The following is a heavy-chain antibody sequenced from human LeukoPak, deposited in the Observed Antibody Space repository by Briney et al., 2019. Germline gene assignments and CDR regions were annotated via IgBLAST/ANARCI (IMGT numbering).Heavy chain of an antibody. Sequence: GGSLRLSCEGSGFNFNDAWMSWIRQAPGKGLEWVGRVSTTAEGETTDYGAPVRGRFIISRDDSKSTLNVQVNRLETWDRFIYYCTAGLGKTDDDSWGEGTLVTVSS. V-gene: IGHV3-15*01. CDR3: TAGLGKTDDDS. CDR2: VSTTAEGETT. J-gene: IGHJ4*02. CDR1: GFNFNDAW. D-gene: IGHD3-9*01.